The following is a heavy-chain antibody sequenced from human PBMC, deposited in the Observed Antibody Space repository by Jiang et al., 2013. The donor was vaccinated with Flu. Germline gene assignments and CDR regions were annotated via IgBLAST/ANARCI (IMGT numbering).Heavy chain of an antibody. Sequence: QTLSLTCAISGDSVSSNSAAWNWIRQSPSRGLEWLGRTYYRSKWYNDYVVSVKSRITINPDTSKNQFSLQLNSVTPEDTAVYYCARGDYFGSGGDYYYYGLDVWGQGTTVTVSS. CDR3: ARGDYFGSGGDYYYYGLDV. D-gene: IGHD3-10*01. V-gene: IGHV6-1*01. J-gene: IGHJ6*02. CDR2: TYYRSKWYN. CDR1: GDSVSSNSAA.